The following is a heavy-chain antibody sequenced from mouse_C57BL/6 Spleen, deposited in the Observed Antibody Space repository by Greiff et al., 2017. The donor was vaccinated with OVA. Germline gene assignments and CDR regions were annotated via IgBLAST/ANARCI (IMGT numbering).Heavy chain of an antibody. CDR3: APIYDGYYNFDY. Sequence: QVQLKQSGPELVKPGASVKISCKASGYAFSSSWMNWVKQRPGKGLEWIGRIYPGDGDTNYNGKFKGKATLTADKSSSTAYMQLSSLTSEDSAVYFCAPIYDGYYNFDYWGQGTTLTVSS. V-gene: IGHV1-82*01. CDR2: IYPGDGDT. J-gene: IGHJ2*01. D-gene: IGHD2-3*01. CDR1: GYAFSSSW.